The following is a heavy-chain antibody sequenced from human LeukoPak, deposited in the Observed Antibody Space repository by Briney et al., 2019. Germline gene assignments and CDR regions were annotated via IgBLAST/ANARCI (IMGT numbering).Heavy chain of an antibody. J-gene: IGHJ5*02. CDR1: GYSISSGYY. CDR2: IYHSGST. D-gene: IGHD1-14*01. CDR3: ARGPQPNWFDP. Sequence: SETLSLNCAVSGYSISSGYYWGWIRQPPGKGLEWIGSIYHSGSTYYNPSLKSRVTISVDTSKNQFSLKLSSVTAADTAVYYCARGPQPNWFDPWGQGTLVTVSS. V-gene: IGHV4-38-2*01.